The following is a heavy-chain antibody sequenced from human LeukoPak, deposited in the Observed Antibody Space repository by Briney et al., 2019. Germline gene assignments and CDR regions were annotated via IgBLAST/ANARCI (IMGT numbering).Heavy chain of an antibody. CDR3: AKGAGPPWFDP. CDR1: GFTFSSYA. V-gene: IGHV4-59*10. J-gene: IGHJ5*02. D-gene: IGHD6-19*01. CDR2: ISSTGRT. Sequence: PGGSLRLSCAASGFTFSSYAMSWIRQPAGKGLEWIGRISSTGRTDYNPSLTSRVTISVDTSKNQLSMKLSSVTAADTAVYYCAKGAGPPWFDPWGQGTLVTVSS.